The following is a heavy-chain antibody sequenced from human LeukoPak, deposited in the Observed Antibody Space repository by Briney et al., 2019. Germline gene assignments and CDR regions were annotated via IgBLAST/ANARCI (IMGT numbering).Heavy chain of an antibody. V-gene: IGHV4-61*01. Sequence: PSETLSLTCSVSGGSVSSGSYYWSWIRQPPGKGLEWIGGIYYSGSTNYNPSLKSRVTISVDTSKNQFSLKLSSVTAADTAVYYCARVPVAGSYYYGMDVWGQGTTVTVSS. CDR2: IYYSGST. D-gene: IGHD6-19*01. CDR3: ARVPVAGSYYYGMDV. J-gene: IGHJ6*02. CDR1: GGSVSSGSYY.